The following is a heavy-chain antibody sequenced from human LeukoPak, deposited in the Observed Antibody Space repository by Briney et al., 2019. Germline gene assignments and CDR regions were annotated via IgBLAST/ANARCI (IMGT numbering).Heavy chain of an antibody. V-gene: IGHV3-7*01. Sequence: GGSLRLSCAASGFTFNSYWVTWVRQAPGKGLEWLANIKQDGSEKYYVDSVKGRFTISRDNARNSVYLQMNSLRAEDTAVYYCARGGTRVYSPSDYWGQGALVTVSS. D-gene: IGHD5-18*01. CDR2: IKQDGSEK. CDR3: ARGGTRVYSPSDY. CDR1: GFTFNSYW. J-gene: IGHJ4*02.